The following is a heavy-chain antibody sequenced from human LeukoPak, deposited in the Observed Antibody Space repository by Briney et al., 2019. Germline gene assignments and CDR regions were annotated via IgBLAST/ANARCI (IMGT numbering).Heavy chain of an antibody. Sequence: PGGSLRLSCAASGFMFSSYGMSWVRQAPGKGLEWVSAISGSGFRTDYADSVKGQFTISRDNSKNTLYLQMNSLRAEDTAVYFCAKAGGAAGWYGSDYWGQGTLVTVSS. CDR3: AKAGGAAGWYGSDY. J-gene: IGHJ4*02. D-gene: IGHD6-19*01. V-gene: IGHV3-23*01. CDR2: ISGSGFRT. CDR1: GFMFSSYG.